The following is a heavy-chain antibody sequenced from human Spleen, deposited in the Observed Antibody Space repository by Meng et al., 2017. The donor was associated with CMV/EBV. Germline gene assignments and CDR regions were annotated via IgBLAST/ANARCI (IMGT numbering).Heavy chain of an antibody. CDR1: GDSIGTYY. Sequence: QVPLHESDPGLAKPSEPLSLTCIVSGDSIGTYYWTWIRQPAGKGLEWIGHIFTSGSTNYNPSLKSRVTMSIDPSKNQFSLKLSSVTAADTAVYYCARGAHYYPRYFDYWGQGALVTVSS. CDR3: ARGAHYYPRYFDY. V-gene: IGHV4-4*07. J-gene: IGHJ4*02. D-gene: IGHD3-10*01. CDR2: IFTSGST.